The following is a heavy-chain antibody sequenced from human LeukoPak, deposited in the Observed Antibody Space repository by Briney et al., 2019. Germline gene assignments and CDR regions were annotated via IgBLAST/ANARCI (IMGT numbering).Heavy chain of an antibody. CDR3: ARVPTATFYYYGMDV. Sequence: GRSLRLSCAASGFTFSSYGMHWVRQAPGKGLEWVAVISYDGSNKYYADSVKGRFTISRDNSKNTLYLQMNSLRAEDTAVYYCARVPTATFYYYGMDVWGKGTTVTVSS. J-gene: IGHJ6*04. V-gene: IGHV3-30*19. CDR2: ISYDGSNK. CDR1: GFTFSSYG. D-gene: IGHD2-15*01.